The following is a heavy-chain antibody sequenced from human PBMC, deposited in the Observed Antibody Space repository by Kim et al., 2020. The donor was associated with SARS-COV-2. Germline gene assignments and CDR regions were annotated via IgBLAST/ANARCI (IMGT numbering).Heavy chain of an antibody. V-gene: IGHV4-30-2*05. D-gene: IGHD4-17*01. J-gene: IGHJ4*02. CDR3: AREGAMTTPFDY. Sequence: YNPTLTSRVIISVDTSKNQFSLKLSSGTAADTAVYYCAREGAMTTPFDYWGQGTLVTVSS.